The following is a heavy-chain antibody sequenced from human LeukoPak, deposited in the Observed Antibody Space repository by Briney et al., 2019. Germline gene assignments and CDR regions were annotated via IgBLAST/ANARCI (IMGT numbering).Heavy chain of an antibody. V-gene: IGHV4-34*01. CDR3: ARTRVYSSSRPFDY. J-gene: IGHJ4*02. D-gene: IGHD6-6*01. CDR2: INHSGST. Sequence: SETLSLTCAVYGGSFSGYYWSWIRQPPGKGLEWIGEINHSGSTNYNPSLKSRVTISVDTSKNQFSLKLSSVTAADTAMYYCARTRVYSSSRPFDYWGQGTLVTVSS. CDR1: GGSFSGYY.